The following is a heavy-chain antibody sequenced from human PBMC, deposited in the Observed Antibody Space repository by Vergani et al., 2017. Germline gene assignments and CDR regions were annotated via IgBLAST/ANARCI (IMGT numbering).Heavy chain of an antibody. Sequence: EVQLVESGGGLVQPGRSLRLSCAASGFTFDDYAMHWVRQAPGKGLEWVSGISWNSGSIGYADSVKGRFTISRDNAKNSLYLQMNSLRAEDTALYYCAKGRSGYTRRGPLDYWGQGTLVTVSS. D-gene: IGHD3-3*01. V-gene: IGHV3-9*01. J-gene: IGHJ4*02. CDR2: ISWNSGSI. CDR1: GFTFDDYA. CDR3: AKGRSGYTRRGPLDY.